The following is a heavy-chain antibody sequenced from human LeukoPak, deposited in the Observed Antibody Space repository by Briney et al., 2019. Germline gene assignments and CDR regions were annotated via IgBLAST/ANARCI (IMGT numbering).Heavy chain of an antibody. CDR2: ISHTGST. J-gene: IGHJ4*02. D-gene: IGHD3/OR15-3a*01. CDR3: ARQTGSGLFILP. CDR1: YGSITSSNYY. Sequence: PSETLSLTCTVSYGSITSSNYYWGWIRQSPGKGLEWIGSISHTGSTYHNPSLKSQVSISIDTSKNQFSLRLTSVTAADTAVYYCARQTGSGLFILPGGQGTLVTVSS. V-gene: IGHV4-39*01.